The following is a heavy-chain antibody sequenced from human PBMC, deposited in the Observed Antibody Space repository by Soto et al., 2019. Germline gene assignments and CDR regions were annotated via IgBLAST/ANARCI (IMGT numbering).Heavy chain of an antibody. Sequence: QVQLVQSGAEVKKPGSSVKFSCKASVVPFSSYAISWVRQAPGQGLEWMGGIIPIFGTANYAQKFQGRVTITADESTSTAYVEMSSLRAEDTAVYYCARAPSIAAAGFRFDYWGKGTLVTVSS. D-gene: IGHD6-13*01. CDR3: ARAPSIAAAGFRFDY. CDR1: VVPFSSYA. J-gene: IGHJ4*02. CDR2: IIPIFGTA. V-gene: IGHV1-69*01.